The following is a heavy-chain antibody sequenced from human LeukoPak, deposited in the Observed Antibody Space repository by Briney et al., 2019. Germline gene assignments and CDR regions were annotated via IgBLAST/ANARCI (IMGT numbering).Heavy chain of an antibody. CDR3: ARVGQGYCSGGSCYSMGADY. CDR2: IYYSGST. V-gene: IGHV4-61*05. J-gene: IGHJ4*02. CDR1: GGSISSSSYY. D-gene: IGHD2-15*01. Sequence: SETLSLTCTVSGGSISSSSYYWGWIRQPPGKGLEWIGYIYYSGSTNYNPSLKSRVTISVDTSKNQFSLKLSSVTAADTAVYYCARVGQGYCSGGSCYSMGADYWGQGTLVTVSS.